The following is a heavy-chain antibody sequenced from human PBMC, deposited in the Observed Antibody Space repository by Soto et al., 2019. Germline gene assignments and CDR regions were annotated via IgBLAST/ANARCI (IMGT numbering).Heavy chain of an antibody. Sequence: QITLKESGPTLVKPTQTLTLTCTFSGFSLTTSGVGVGWIRQPPGKPLEWLALIYWDDDKRYSPSLKSSLTNTKDPPKNQGVLTITHMDPADTASYYCPHRTTTVKWWFDPWGQGTLVTVSS. CDR1: GFSLTTSGVG. CDR3: PHRTTTVKWWFDP. J-gene: IGHJ5*02. CDR2: IYWDDDK. V-gene: IGHV2-5*02. D-gene: IGHD4-17*01.